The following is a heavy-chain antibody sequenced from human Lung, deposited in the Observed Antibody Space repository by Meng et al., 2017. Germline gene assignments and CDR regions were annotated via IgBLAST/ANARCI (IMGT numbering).Heavy chain of an antibody. CDR3: ARGNWYYFDY. J-gene: IGHJ4*02. CDR2: SNPNTGGT. V-gene: IGHV1-2*02. CDR1: GYTFSVYD. D-gene: IGHD1-1*01. Sequence: VKLVQPGAGIKKPGASVKVSCRTSGYTFSVYDMHWVRQAPGQGLEWMGWSNPNTGGTDYAQKFQGRVTMTRDTSISTAYMELRGLRSDDTAVYYCARGNWYYFDYWGQGTLVTVSS.